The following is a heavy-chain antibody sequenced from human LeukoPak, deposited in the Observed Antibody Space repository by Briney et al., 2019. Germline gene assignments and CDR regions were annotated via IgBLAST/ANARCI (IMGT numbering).Heavy chain of an antibody. CDR2: IYHSGST. CDR3: AREDYYGSGSYLY. V-gene: IGHV4-4*02. CDR1: GGSISSSNW. J-gene: IGHJ4*02. Sequence: SETLSLTCAVSGGSISSSNWWSWVRQPPGKGLEWIGEIYHSGSTNYNPSLKSRVTISVDKSKNQFSLKLSSVTAADTAVYYCAREDYYGSGSYLYRGQGTLVTVSS. D-gene: IGHD3-10*01.